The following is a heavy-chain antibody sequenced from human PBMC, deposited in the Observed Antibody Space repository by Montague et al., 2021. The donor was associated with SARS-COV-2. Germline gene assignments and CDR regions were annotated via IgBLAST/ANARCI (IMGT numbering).Heavy chain of an antibody. V-gene: IGHV5-10-1*01. Sequence: QSGAEVKKPGESLRISCKGSGYSFTSYWISWVRQMPGKGLEWMGRFNPSNSYTNSSPSFQGHVTISADKSISTPYLRWGSLKASDTAMYYCARRGWELAFDIWGQGTMVTVSS. CDR1: GYSFTSYW. D-gene: IGHD1-26*01. CDR3: ARRGWELAFDI. CDR2: FNPSNSYT. J-gene: IGHJ3*02.